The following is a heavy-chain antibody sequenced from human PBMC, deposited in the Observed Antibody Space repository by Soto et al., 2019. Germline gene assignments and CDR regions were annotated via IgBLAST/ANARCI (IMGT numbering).Heavy chain of an antibody. V-gene: IGHV3-23*01. Sequence: GGSLRLSSAASGFTFSSYAMSWVRQAPGKGLEWVSAISGSGGSTYYPDSVKGRFTISRDNSKNTLYLQMNSLRAEDTAVYYCARGLDYDSSGYYFDHWGRGTMVTVSS. CDR1: GFTFSSYA. CDR3: ARGLDYDSSGYYFDH. J-gene: IGHJ4*02. D-gene: IGHD3-22*01. CDR2: ISGSGGST.